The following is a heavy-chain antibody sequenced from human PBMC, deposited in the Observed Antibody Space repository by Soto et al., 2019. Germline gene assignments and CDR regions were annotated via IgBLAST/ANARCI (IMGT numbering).Heavy chain of an antibody. V-gene: IGHV4-61*01. CDR1: GGSVSSASYY. J-gene: IGHJ6*02. Sequence: PSETLSLTCTVSGGSVSSASYYWSWIRQPPGKGLEWIGYIYYSGSTNYNPSLKSRVTISVDTSKNQFSLKLSSVTAADTAVYYCARRGRLERGIDYYYGVDVWGQGTTVTVSS. CDR2: IYYSGST. D-gene: IGHD1-1*01. CDR3: ARRGRLERGIDYYYGVDV.